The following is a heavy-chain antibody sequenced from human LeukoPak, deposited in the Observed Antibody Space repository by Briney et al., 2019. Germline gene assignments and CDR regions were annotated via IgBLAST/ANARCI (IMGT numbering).Heavy chain of an antibody. CDR2: IYTSGST. V-gene: IGHV4-61*02. D-gene: IGHD3-10*01. CDR1: GDSISSSSYY. CDR3: ARVGDYYGSGSYYFFDY. Sequence: PSETLSLTCTVSGDSISSSSYYWGWIRQPAGKGLEWIGRIYTSGSTNYNPSLKSRVTISVDTSKNQFSLKLSSVTAADTAVYYCARVGDYYGSGSYYFFDYWGQGTLVTVSS. J-gene: IGHJ4*02.